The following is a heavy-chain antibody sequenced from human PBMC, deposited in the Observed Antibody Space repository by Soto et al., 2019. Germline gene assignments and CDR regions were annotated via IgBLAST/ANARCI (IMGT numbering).Heavy chain of an antibody. V-gene: IGHV1-46*01. CDR1: GYTFTSYY. CDR3: ARVSGGNRYGLDV. D-gene: IGHD1-26*01. J-gene: IGHJ6*02. Sequence: ASVKVSCKASGYTFTSYYMHWVRQAPGQGLEWMGIINPSGGSTSYAQKFQGRVTMTRDTSTSTIYMELSSLRSEDTAVYYCARVSGGNRYGLDVWGQGTTVTVSS. CDR2: INPSGGST.